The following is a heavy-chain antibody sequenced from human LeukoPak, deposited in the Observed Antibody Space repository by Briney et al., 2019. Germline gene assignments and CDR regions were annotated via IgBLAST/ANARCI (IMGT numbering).Heavy chain of an antibody. J-gene: IGHJ4*02. CDR2: IYYSGST. V-gene: IGHV4-39*07. CDR3: ARLTVTWYYFDY. CDR1: GGSISSSSYY. Sequence: SETLSLTCTVSGGSISSSSYYWGWIRQPPGKGLEWIGSIYYSGSTYYNPSLKSRVTISVDTSKNQFSLKLSSVTAADTAVYYCARLTVTWYYFDYWGQGTLVTVSS. D-gene: IGHD4-17*01.